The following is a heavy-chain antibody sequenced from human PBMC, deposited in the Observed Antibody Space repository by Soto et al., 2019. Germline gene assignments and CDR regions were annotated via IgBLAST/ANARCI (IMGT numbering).Heavy chain of an antibody. Sequence: RGSLRLSCAASGFTFDDYTMHWVRQAPGKGLEWVSLISWEGGATYYADSVKGRFTISRDNSKNSLYLQMKSLRNEDSALYFCARGFIVLRGHIDYWGQGT. CDR1: GFTFDDYT. CDR2: ISWEGGAT. V-gene: IGHV3-43*01. D-gene: IGHD3-16*02. J-gene: IGHJ4*02. CDR3: ARGFIVLRGHIDY.